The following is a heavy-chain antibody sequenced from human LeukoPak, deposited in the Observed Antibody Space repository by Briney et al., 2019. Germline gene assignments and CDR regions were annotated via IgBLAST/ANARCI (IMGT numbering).Heavy chain of an antibody. Sequence: GGSLRLSCAASGFSFSYFWMSWVSQAPGKGLEWVANIKQDGSETYYVASVKGRFTISRDNAKNSLYLQMNSLRAEDTAVYYCARDSVSCRGCAFDIWGQGTIITVSS. J-gene: IGHJ3*02. CDR2: IKQDGSET. V-gene: IGHV3-7*01. CDR3: ARDSVSCRGCAFDI. D-gene: IGHD2-2*01. CDR1: GFSFSYFW.